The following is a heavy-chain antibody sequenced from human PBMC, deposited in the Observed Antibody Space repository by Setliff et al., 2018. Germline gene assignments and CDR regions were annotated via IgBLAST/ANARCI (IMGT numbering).Heavy chain of an antibody. V-gene: IGHV1-18*01. CDR2: INNYSFKT. Sequence: GASVKVSCKTSGFTFTNSIVNWVRQAPGQGLEWMGWINNYSFKTNYPQKFLGRVTVTTDTSTGTAYMELGSLTSDDTAIYYCARINFYVSSGYYYAPDYWGPGTLVTVSS. D-gene: IGHD3-22*01. J-gene: IGHJ4*02. CDR1: GFTFTNSI. CDR3: ARINFYVSSGYYYAPDY.